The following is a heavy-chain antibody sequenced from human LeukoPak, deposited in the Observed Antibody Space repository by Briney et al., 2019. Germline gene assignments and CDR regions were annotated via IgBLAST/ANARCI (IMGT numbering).Heavy chain of an antibody. CDR1: GFIFSGYG. V-gene: IGHV3-30*18. J-gene: IGHJ4*02. CDR3: AKDRLKTSRNYFDC. D-gene: IGHD4-11*01. Sequence: GRSLRLSCAASGFIFSGYGMHWVRQAPGKGLEWGAVISYDGSNKYYADSVKGRFTITRDNSENTLYLQMDSLRAEDTAVYYCAKDRLKTSRNYFDCWGQGTLVTVSS. CDR2: ISYDGSNK.